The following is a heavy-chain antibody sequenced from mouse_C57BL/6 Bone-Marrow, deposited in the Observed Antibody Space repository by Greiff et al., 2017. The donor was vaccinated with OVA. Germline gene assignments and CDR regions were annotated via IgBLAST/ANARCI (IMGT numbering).Heavy chain of an antibody. J-gene: IGHJ1*03. D-gene: IGHD1-1*01. CDR3: ASGYGSSYWYFDV. Sequence: QVQLQQPGAELVRPGSSVKLSCKASGYTFTSYWMHWVKQRPIQGLEWIGNIDPSDSDTHYNQKFKDKATLTVDKSSSTAYMQLSSLTSEDSAVYYCASGYGSSYWYFDVWGTGTTVTGSS. V-gene: IGHV1-52*01. CDR2: IDPSDSDT. CDR1: GYTFTSYW.